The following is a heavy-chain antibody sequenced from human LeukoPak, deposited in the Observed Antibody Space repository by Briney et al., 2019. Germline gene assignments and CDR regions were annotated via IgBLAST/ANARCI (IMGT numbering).Heavy chain of an antibody. Sequence: GGSLRLSCAASGFTFSSYAMSWVRHAPGKGLEWVSAISGSGGSTYYADSVKGRFTISRDNSKNTLYLQMNSLRAEDTAVYYCAKDRVAAIAAAVLDYWGQGTLVTVSS. CDR2: ISGSGGST. CDR3: AKDRVAAIAAAVLDY. V-gene: IGHV3-23*01. CDR1: GFTFSSYA. D-gene: IGHD6-13*01. J-gene: IGHJ4*02.